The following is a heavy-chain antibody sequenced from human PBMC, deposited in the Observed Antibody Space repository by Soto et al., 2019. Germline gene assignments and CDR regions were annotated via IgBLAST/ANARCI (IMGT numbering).Heavy chain of an antibody. CDR3: ATRSGQYYDFWSGYYPNYYGMDV. CDR1: GYIFTSFG. V-gene: IGHV1-18*01. J-gene: IGHJ6*02. D-gene: IGHD3-3*01. Sequence: GASVKVSCKASGYIFTSFGISWVRQAPGQGLEWMGWISAYNGNTNYAQNLQGRVTMTTGTSTSTAYMELRSLRSDDTAVYYCATRSGQYYDFWSGYYPNYYGMDVWGQGTTVTVS. CDR2: ISAYNGNT.